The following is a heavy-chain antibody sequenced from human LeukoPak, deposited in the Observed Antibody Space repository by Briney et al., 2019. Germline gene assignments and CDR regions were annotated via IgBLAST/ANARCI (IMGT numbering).Heavy chain of an antibody. D-gene: IGHD3-22*01. Sequence: GGSLRLSCTASGFTFSAYAMMWVRQAPGKGPEWVSAIRGGGGSAFYADSVKGRFTISRDNSKYTLFLQMNSLRAEDTAVYYCARAGDSSGYYRVANYFDYWGQGTLVTVSS. CDR1: GFTFSAYA. V-gene: IGHV3-23*01. CDR2: IRGGGGSA. J-gene: IGHJ4*02. CDR3: ARAGDSSGYYRVANYFDY.